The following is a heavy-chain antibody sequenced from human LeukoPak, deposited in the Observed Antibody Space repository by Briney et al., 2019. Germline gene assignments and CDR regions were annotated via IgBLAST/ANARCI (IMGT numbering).Heavy chain of an antibody. CDR1: GYTFTGYY. CDR3: ARRKRRQDIVTEHYVDY. D-gene: IGHD5-12*01. Sequence: ASVKVSCKASGYTFTGYYMHWVRQAPGQGLEWMGWINPNSGGTNYAQKFQGRVTMTRDTSISTAYMELSRLRSDDTAVYYCARRKRRQDIVTEHYVDYWGQGTLVTVSS. CDR2: INPNSGGT. J-gene: IGHJ4*02. V-gene: IGHV1-2*02.